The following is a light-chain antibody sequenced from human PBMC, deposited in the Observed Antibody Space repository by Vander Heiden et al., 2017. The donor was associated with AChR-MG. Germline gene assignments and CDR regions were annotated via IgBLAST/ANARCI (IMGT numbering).Light chain of an antibody. V-gene: IGKV2-28*01. J-gene: IGKJ5*01. CDR3: MQALQTLWIT. CDR1: QSLLHSNGYNY. Sequence: DIVMTQSPLSLPVTPGEPASISCRSSQSLLHSNGYNYLDWYLQKPGQSPQLLIYLGSNRASGVPDRFSGSGSGTDFTLKISRVEAEDVGVYYCMQALQTLWITFGQRTRLEIK. CDR2: LGS.